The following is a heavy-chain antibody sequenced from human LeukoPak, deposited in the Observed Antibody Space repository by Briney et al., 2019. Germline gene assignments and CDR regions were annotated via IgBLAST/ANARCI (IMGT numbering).Heavy chain of an antibody. CDR2: IYDTGNT. J-gene: IGHJ4*02. Sequence: PSETLSFTCTVAGGSISSYYWSWVRQPPGQGLEWIGHIYDTGNTNYNPSLESRVTISVGTSKNQFSLRLTSVTAADTAVYFCARATPWLLPGYWGQGTLVTVSS. CDR1: GGSISSYY. D-gene: IGHD3-22*01. CDR3: ARATPWLLPGY. V-gene: IGHV4-59*01.